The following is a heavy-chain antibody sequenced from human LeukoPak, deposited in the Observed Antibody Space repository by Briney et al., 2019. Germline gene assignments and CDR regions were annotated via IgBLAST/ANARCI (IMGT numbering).Heavy chain of an antibody. D-gene: IGHD3-3*01. CDR2: INHSGST. V-gene: IGHV4-34*01. CDR3: ARVRSDFWSGYYRGYYYGMDV. J-gene: IGHJ6*02. Sequence: SETLSLTCAVYGGSFSGYYWSWIRQPPGKGLEWIGEINHSGSTNYNPSLKSRVTISVDTSKNQFSLKLSSVTAADTAVYYCARVRSDFWSGYYRGYYYGMDVWGQGTTVTVSS. CDR1: GGSFSGYY.